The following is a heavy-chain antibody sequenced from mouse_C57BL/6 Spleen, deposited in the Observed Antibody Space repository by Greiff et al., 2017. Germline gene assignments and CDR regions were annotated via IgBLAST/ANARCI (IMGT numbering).Heavy chain of an antibody. CDR3: ARGLITTVVAEYYYAMDY. CDR1: GFSLTSYG. V-gene: IGHV2-2*01. D-gene: IGHD1-1*01. J-gene: IGHJ4*01. Sequence: VQRVESGPGLVQPSQSLSITCTVSGFSLTSYGVHWVRQSPGKGLEWLGVIWSGGSTDYNAAFISRLSISKDNSKSQVFFKMNSLQADDTAIYYCARGLITTVVAEYYYAMDYWGQGTSVTVSS. CDR2: IWSGGST.